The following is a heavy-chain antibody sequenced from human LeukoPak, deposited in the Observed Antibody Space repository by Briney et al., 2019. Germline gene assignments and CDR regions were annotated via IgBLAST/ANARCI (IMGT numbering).Heavy chain of an antibody. CDR1: GYSISSGYY. D-gene: IGHD3-10*01. CDR2: IYHSGST. CDR3: ASLGLLWFGESGDY. J-gene: IGHJ4*02. Sequence: SETLSLTCAVSGYSISSGYYWGWIRQPPGKGLEWVGSIYHSGSTYYNPSLKSRVTISVDTSKNQFSLKQSSVTAADTAVYYCASLGLLWFGESGDYWGQGTLVTVSS. V-gene: IGHV4-38-2*01.